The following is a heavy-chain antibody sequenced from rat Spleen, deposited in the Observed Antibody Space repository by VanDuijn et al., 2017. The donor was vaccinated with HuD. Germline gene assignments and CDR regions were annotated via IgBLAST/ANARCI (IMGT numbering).Heavy chain of an antibody. CDR2: ISYDGSST. Sequence: EVQLVESGGGLVQPGRSMKLSCAASGFSFSNYGMAWVRQAPKKGLEWVATISYDGSSTYYRDSVKGRFTISRDNAKSTLYLQMDSLRSEDTATYYCAKDKGEYNNLFDYWGQGVMVTVTS. D-gene: IGHD1-10*01. CDR1: GFSFSNYG. V-gene: IGHV5-7*01. CDR3: AKDKGEYNNLFDY. J-gene: IGHJ2*01.